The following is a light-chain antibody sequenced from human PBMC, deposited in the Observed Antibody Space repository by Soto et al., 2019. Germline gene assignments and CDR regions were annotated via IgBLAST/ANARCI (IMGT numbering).Light chain of an antibody. J-gene: IGLJ1*01. CDR1: SSDVCGYNF. CDR3: CSNAGSYTYV. V-gene: IGLV2-11*01. Sequence: QSALTQPRSVSGSPGQSVPISCTGTSSDVCGYNFVSWYQQHPGKAPQLMIYDVNKRPSGIPDRFSGSKSVNTASLTISGLQAEDEADYYCCSNAGSYTYVFGTGTKVTVL. CDR2: DVN.